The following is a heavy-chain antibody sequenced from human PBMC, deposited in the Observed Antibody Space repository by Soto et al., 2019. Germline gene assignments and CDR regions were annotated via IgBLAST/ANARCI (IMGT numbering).Heavy chain of an antibody. D-gene: IGHD3-9*01. J-gene: IGHJ4*02. CDR3: ARDSSILRYFDWLVGASLDY. CDR2: INPSGGST. V-gene: IGHV1-46*03. CDR1: GYTFTSYY. Sequence: QVQLVQSGAEVKKPGASVKVSCKASGYTFTSYYMHWVRQAPGQGLEWMGIINPSGGSTSYAQKFQGRVTMTRDTSTSTVYMELSSLRSEDTAVYYCARDSSILRYFDWLVGASLDYWGQGTLVTVSS.